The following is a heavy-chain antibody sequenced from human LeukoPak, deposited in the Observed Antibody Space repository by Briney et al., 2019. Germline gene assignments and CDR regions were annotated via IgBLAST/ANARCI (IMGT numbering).Heavy chain of an antibody. CDR3: ATTPQPIAAVYYYYGMDV. CDR1: GYTLTELS. Sequence: GASVKVSCKVSGYTLTELSMHWVRQAPGKGLEWMGGFDPEDGETIYAQKFQGRVTMTEDTSTDTAYVELSSLRSEDTAVYYCATTPQPIAAVYYYYGMDVWGQGTTVTVSS. J-gene: IGHJ6*02. D-gene: IGHD6-25*01. CDR2: FDPEDGET. V-gene: IGHV1-24*01.